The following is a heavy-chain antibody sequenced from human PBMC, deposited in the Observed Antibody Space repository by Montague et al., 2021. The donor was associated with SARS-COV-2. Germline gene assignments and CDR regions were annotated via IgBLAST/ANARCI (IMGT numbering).Heavy chain of an antibody. J-gene: IGHJ5*02. CDR3: TRGRAISTLFAIHQRWFDP. CDR2: MHHSGGT. D-gene: IGHD3-9*01. Sequence: SETLSLTCAVSGGSIINDYWSWIRQPPGEGLQWIGEMHHSGGTNYNPSLKSRVTISVDTSKNQLSLKLSSVTAADTAVYYCTRGRAISTLFAIHQRWFDPWGQGTLVTVSS. V-gene: IGHV4-34*01. CDR1: GGSIINDY.